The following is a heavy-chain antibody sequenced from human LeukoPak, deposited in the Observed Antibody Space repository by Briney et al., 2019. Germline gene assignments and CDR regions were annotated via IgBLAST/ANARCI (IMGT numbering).Heavy chain of an antibody. V-gene: IGHV4-30-4*01. Sequence: SSQTLSLTCTVSGASIRSGDYYWSWIRQPPGKGLEWIGYIYDSGSTYYNPSLKSRITISVDTSENRFSLKLSSVTATDTAVYYCARDCSGGSCYGAFDIWGQGTMVTVSS. D-gene: IGHD2-15*01. CDR2: IYDSGST. CDR3: ARDCSGGSCYGAFDI. CDR1: GASIRSGDYY. J-gene: IGHJ3*02.